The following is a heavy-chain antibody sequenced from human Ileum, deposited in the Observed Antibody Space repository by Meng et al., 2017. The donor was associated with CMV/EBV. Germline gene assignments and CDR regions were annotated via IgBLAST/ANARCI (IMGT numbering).Heavy chain of an antibody. V-gene: IGHV2-5*01. CDR3: AHTVNYDFWTGLFDY. Sequence: QISSKESCPTLVKPTQSLTLTCTFSGFALSTSGVGVGWIRQPPGKALEWLALIYWNAEVRYSPSLKNRLTITQDTSTNQVVLTMTNMDPVDTATYYCAHTVNYDFWTGLFDYWGQGTLVTVSS. J-gene: IGHJ4*02. D-gene: IGHD3-3*01. CDR1: GFALSTSGVG. CDR2: IYWNAEV.